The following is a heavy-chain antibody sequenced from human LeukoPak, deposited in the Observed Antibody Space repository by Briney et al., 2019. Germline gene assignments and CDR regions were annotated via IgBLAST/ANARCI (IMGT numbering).Heavy chain of an antibody. CDR1: GFTFDDYG. CDR3: ARVYELREEDYYYYYMDV. J-gene: IGHJ6*03. Sequence: GGSLRLSCAASGFTFDDYGMSWVRQAPGKGLEWVSGINWNGGSTGYADSVKGRFTISRDNAKNSLYLQMNSLRAEDTALYYCARVYELREEDYYYYYMDVWGKGTTVTVS. V-gene: IGHV3-20*04. D-gene: IGHD2/OR15-2a*01. CDR2: INWNGGST.